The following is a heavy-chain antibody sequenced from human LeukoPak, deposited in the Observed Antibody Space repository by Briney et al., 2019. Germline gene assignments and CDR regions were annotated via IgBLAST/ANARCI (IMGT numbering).Heavy chain of an antibody. CDR1: GGSTNTYC. Sequence: SETLSLTCTVSGGSTNTYCWSWIRQPAEKGLECIGRIYPSGSTYYNPSLKSRVTISIDKSKNQFSLRLTSVAAADTAVYYCARDRSGYSEYYFDYWGQGSLVTVSS. V-gene: IGHV4-4*07. J-gene: IGHJ4*02. CDR2: IYPSGST. D-gene: IGHD5-12*01. CDR3: ARDRSGYSEYYFDY.